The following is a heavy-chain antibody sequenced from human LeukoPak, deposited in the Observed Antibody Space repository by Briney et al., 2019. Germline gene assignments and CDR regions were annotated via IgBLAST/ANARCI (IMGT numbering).Heavy chain of an antibody. CDR1: GFTFSSYW. CDR3: AREAYCSGGSCFPQGFDY. CDR2: IKQDGSEK. J-gene: IGHJ4*02. V-gene: IGHV3-7*03. Sequence: GGSLRLSCAASGFTFSSYWMSWVRQAPGKGLEWVANIKQDGSEKYYVDSVKGRFTISRDNAKNSLYLQMNSLRAEDTAVYYCAREAYCSGGSCFPQGFDYWGQGTLVTVSS. D-gene: IGHD2-15*01.